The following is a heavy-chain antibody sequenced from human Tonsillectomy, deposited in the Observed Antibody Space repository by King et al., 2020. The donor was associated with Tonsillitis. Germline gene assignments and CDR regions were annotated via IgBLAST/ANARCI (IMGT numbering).Heavy chain of an antibody. V-gene: IGHV3-7*03. CDR1: GFTFSRAW. CDR2: IKGAGRWK. J-gene: IGHJ3*02. CDR3: ETDRGWGAYDI. D-gene: IGHD3-10*01. Sequence: VQLVESGGGLVQPGESPRLSCAASGFTFSRAWMTWVRQTPGLGLEWVADIKGAGRWKNYVDSCKGRFTISRDNAKNSLFLQMNSLRAEDTAVYYCETDRGWGAYDIWGQGTMVIVSS.